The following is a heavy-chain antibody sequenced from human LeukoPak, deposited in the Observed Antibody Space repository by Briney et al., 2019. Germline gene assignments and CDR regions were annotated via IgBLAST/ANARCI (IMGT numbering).Heavy chain of an antibody. J-gene: IGHJ4*02. CDR1: GFTFSSYA. CDR2: ISGSGGST. D-gene: IGHD3-9*01. CDR3: AKDIHWLGYFDY. V-gene: IGHV3-23*01. Sequence: GGSLRPSCAASGFTFSSYAMSWVRQAPGKGLEWVSAISGSGGSTYYADSVKGRFTISRDNSKNTLYLQMNSLRAEDTAVYYCAKDIHWLGYFDYWGQGTLVTVSS.